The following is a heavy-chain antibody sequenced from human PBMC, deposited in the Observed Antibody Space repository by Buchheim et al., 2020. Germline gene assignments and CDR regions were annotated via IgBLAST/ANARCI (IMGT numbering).Heavy chain of an antibody. J-gene: IGHJ4*02. CDR2: INHSGST. CDR3: ARLGGVWGSYRYGPMNSYYFNY. CDR1: GGSFSGYY. D-gene: IGHD3-16*02. Sequence: QVQLQQWGAGLLKPSETLSLTCAVYGGSFSGYYWSWIRQPPGKGLEWIGEINHSGSTNYNPSLKSRVTISVDTSKNQFSLKLSSVTAADTAVYYCARLGGVWGSYRYGPMNSYYFNYWGQGTL. V-gene: IGHV4-34*01.